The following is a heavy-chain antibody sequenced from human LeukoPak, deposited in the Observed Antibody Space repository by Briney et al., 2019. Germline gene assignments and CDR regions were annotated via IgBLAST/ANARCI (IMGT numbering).Heavy chain of an antibody. CDR3: ANEGGTMLRGDLDY. Sequence: GGSLRLSRAASGFTFSSYVGSWVRQAPGKGLEWVSAISNSGGSTYYADSVKGRFTISRDNSKNTLYLQMNSLRAEDTAVYYCANEGGTMLRGDLDYWGQGTLVTVSS. V-gene: IGHV3-23*01. CDR2: ISNSGGST. CDR1: GFTFSSYV. J-gene: IGHJ4*02. D-gene: IGHD3-10*01.